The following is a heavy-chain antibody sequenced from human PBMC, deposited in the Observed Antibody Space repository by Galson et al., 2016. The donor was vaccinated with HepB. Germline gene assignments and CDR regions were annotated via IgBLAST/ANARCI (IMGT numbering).Heavy chain of an antibody. V-gene: IGHV1-46*01. D-gene: IGHD3-3*01. CDR2: INPSGGTT. Sequence: SVKVSCKASGYTFTSYYMHWVRQAPGQGLEWMGIINPSGGTTSYAQKFQGRVTMTRDTSTSTVYMELNSLRSEDTAAYYCATETDETYDDFWSEYYRRWLLHYWGQGTLVTASS. CDR1: GYTFTSYY. CDR3: ATETDETYDDFWSEYYRRWLLHY. J-gene: IGHJ4*02.